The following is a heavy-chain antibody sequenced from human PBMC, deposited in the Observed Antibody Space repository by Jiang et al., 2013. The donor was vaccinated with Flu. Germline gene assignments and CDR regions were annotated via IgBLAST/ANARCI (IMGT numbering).Heavy chain of an antibody. Sequence: GSGLVKPSETVSLTCSVSGGSISTGLYYWGWVRQPPGKGLEWIGSFSDGGTTYYNPSVKSRVTISADTSKNQFSVKLGSVTAADTAVYYCVRLGGDYDFWNDYYRYGMDVWGQGATVTVSS. J-gene: IGHJ6*02. CDR2: FSDGGTT. CDR1: GGSISTGLYY. D-gene: IGHD3-3*01. V-gene: IGHV4-39*01. CDR3: VRLGGDYDFWNDYYRYGMDV.